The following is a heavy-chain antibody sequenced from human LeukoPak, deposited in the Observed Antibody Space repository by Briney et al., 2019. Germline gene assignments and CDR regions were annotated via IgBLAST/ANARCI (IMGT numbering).Heavy chain of an antibody. CDR2: INHSGST. CDR1: GGSFSGYY. J-gene: IGHJ5*02. V-gene: IGHV4-34*01. Sequence: SETLSLTCAVYGGSFSGYYWSWIRQPPGKGLEWIGEINHSGSTNYNPSLKSRVTISVDTSKNQFSLKLSSVTAADTAVYYCARRRGYSSGWHLTRYNWFDPWGQGTLVTVSS. CDR3: ARRRGYSSGWHLTRYNWFDP. D-gene: IGHD6-19*01.